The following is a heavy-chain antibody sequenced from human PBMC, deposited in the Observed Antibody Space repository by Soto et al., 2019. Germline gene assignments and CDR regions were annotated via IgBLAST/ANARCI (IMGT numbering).Heavy chain of an antibody. D-gene: IGHD6-13*01. CDR2: ISGSGGST. CDR1: RFTLSTYA. CDR3: AYSSTPFDY. Sequence: GGSLRLSCAASRFTLSTYAMSWVRQAPGKGLEWVSAISGSGGSTYYADSVKGRFTISRDNSKNTLYLQMNSLRAEDTAVYYCAYSSTPFDYWGQGTLVTVSS. J-gene: IGHJ4*02. V-gene: IGHV3-23*01.